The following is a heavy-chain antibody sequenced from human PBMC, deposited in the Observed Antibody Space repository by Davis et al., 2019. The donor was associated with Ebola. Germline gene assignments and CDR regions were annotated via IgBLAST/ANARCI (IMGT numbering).Heavy chain of an antibody. CDR1: GFTFSSYS. CDR3: ARAHFWSGSGAFDI. Sequence: GGSLRLSCAASGFTFSSYSMNWVRQAPGKGLEWVSSISSSSSYIYYADSVKGRFTISRDKAKNSLYLQMNSLRAEDTAVYYCARAHFWSGSGAFDIWGQGTMVTVSS. J-gene: IGHJ3*02. V-gene: IGHV3-21*01. D-gene: IGHD3-3*02. CDR2: ISSSSSYI.